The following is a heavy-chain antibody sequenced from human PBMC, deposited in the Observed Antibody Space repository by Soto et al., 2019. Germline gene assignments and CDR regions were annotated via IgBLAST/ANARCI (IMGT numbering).Heavy chain of an antibody. CDR3: ARDSRFWSSYHRFSPPNHHSYYYYYGMDV. CDR2: IYYSGST. J-gene: IGHJ6*02. V-gene: IGHV4-30-4*01. CDR1: GGSISSGDYY. D-gene: IGHD3-3*01. Sequence: QVQLQESGQGLVKPSQTLSLTCTVSGGSISSGDYYWRWIRQPPGKGLEWIGYIYYSGSTYYNPSLKSRVTISVDTSKIHFSLKLSSVTAADTAVYYCARDSRFWSSYHRFSPPNHHSYYYYYGMDVWGQGTTVTVSS.